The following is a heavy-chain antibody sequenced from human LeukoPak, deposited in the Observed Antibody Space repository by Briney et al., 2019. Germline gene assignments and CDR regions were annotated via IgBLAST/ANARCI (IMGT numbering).Heavy chain of an antibody. V-gene: IGHV3-74*01. CDR1: GFTFSSYW. CDR3: ARDGLYSSHPVELYN. J-gene: IGHJ4*02. D-gene: IGHD6-13*01. Sequence: TGGSLRLSCAASGFTFSSYWMHWVRQAPGKGLVWVSRINSDGSSTSYADSVKGRFTISRDNAKNTLYLQMNSLRAEDTAVYYCARDGLYSSHPVELYNWGQGTLVTVSS. CDR2: INSDGSST.